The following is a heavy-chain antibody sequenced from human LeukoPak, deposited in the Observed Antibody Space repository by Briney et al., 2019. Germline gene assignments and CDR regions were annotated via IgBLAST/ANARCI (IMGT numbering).Heavy chain of an antibody. CDR2: ISSSSSYI. CDR3: ARVEWGSYLLSRE. D-gene: IGHD1-26*01. Sequence: GGSLRLSCAASRFTFSSYSMNWVRQAPGKGLEWVSSISSSSSYIYYADSVKGRFTISRDNAKNSLYLQMNSLRAEDTAVYYCARVEWGSYLLSREWGQGTLVTVSS. J-gene: IGHJ4*02. CDR1: RFTFSSYS. V-gene: IGHV3-21*01.